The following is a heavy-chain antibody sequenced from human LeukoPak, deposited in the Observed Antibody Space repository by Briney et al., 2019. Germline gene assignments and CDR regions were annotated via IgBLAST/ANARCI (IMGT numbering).Heavy chain of an antibody. CDR3: VREYFGGYDY. Sequence: GGSLRLSCAASGFSFSVYYMAWVRQAPGKGLEWVGLSRNKENRYSTEYGASVKGRVTISRDDSKNLMYLEMKSLKSEDTAVYYCVREYFGGYDYWGQGALVTVSS. D-gene: IGHD2-15*01. CDR2: SRNKENRYST. CDR1: GFSFSVYY. V-gene: IGHV3-72*01. J-gene: IGHJ4*02.